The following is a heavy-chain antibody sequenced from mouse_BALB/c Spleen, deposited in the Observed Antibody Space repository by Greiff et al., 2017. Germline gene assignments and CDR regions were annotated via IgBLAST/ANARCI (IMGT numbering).Heavy chain of an antibody. CDR2: IDPANGNT. CDR1: GFNIKDTY. J-gene: IGHJ4*01. Sequence: EVQLQESGAELVKPGASVKLSCTASGFNIKDTYMHWVKQRPEQGLEWIGRIDPANGNTKYDPKFQGKATITADTSSNTAYLQLSSLTSEDTAVYYCARDLITTPYAMDYWGQGTSVTVSS. V-gene: IGHV14-3*02. D-gene: IGHD2-4*01. CDR3: ARDLITTPYAMDY.